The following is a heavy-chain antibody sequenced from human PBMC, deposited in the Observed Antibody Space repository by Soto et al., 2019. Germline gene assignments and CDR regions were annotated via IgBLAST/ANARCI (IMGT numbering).Heavy chain of an antibody. J-gene: IGHJ4*02. Sequence: QVQLQESGPGLVKPSQTLSLTCTVSGGSISSGGYYWSWIRQHPGKGLEWIGYIYYSGSTYYNPSLKSRVNISVDTSKNQFSLKLSSLTAADTAVYYCARDSSSSRIDYWGQGTLVTVSS. V-gene: IGHV4-31*03. CDR2: IYYSGST. CDR1: GGSISSGGYY. D-gene: IGHD6-6*01. CDR3: ARDSSSSRIDY.